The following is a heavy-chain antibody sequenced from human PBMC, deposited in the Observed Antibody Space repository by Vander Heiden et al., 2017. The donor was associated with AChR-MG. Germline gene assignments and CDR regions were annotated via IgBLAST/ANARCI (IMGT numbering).Heavy chain of an antibody. Sequence: EVQLVESGGGLVQPGGSLRLSCAASRFTVSSNYMSWVRQAPGKGLEWVSVIYSGGSTYYADSVKGRFTISRDNSKNTLYLQMNSLRAEDTAVYYCARVRAVGATTYYYGMDVWGQGTTVTVSS. CDR3: ARVRAVGATTYYYGMDV. J-gene: IGHJ6*02. CDR1: RFTVSSNY. V-gene: IGHV3-66*02. D-gene: IGHD1-26*01. CDR2: IYSGGST.